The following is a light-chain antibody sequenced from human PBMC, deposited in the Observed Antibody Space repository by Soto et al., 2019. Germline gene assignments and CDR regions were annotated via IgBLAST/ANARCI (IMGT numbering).Light chain of an antibody. CDR2: WAS. Sequence: DIVMTQSPDSLAVSLGERATINCKSSQSVLYSSNNKNYLAWYQQKPEQPPKLLIYWASTRESGVPDRFSGSGSGTDFTLTISSLQAEDVAVYYCQQYYSTPCTFGQGTKVEIK. J-gene: IGKJ1*01. CDR1: QSVLYSSNNKNY. CDR3: QQYYSTPCT. V-gene: IGKV4-1*01.